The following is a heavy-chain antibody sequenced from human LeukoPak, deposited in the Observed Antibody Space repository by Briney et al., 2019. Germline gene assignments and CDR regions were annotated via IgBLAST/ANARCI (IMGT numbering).Heavy chain of an antibody. CDR1: GVSISSSNSY. J-gene: IGHJ4*02. CDR2: IYNSGST. V-gene: IGHV4-61*05. D-gene: IGHD2-8*01. CDR3: ARVRYCTNGVCYRGRYFDY. Sequence: SETLSLTCTVSGVSISSSNSYWGWIRQPPGKGLEWIGYIYNSGSTNYNPSLKSRVTISVDTSKNQFSLKLSSVTAADTAVYYCARVRYCTNGVCYRGRYFDYWGQGTLVTVSS.